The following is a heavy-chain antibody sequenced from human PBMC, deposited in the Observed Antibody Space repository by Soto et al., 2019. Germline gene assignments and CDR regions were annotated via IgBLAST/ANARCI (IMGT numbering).Heavy chain of an antibody. J-gene: IGHJ6*02. D-gene: IGHD3-10*01. CDR1: GGSISSSSYY. V-gene: IGHV4-39*01. CDR2: IYYSGST. Sequence: QLQLQESGPGLVKPSETLSLTCTVSGGSISSSSYYWGWIRQPPGKGLEWIGSIYYSGSTYYNPSLKSRVTISVDTSKNQFSLKLSSVTAADTAVYYCARLAVLLLGMDVWGQGTTVTVSS. CDR3: ARLAVLLLGMDV.